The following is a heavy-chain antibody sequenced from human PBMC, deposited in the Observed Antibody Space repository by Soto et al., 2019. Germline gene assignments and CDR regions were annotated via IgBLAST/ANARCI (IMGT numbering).Heavy chain of an antibody. J-gene: IGHJ4*02. CDR2: ISYDGSNK. Sequence: QVQLVESGGGVVQPGRSLRLSCAASGFTFSSYAMHWVRQAPGKGLEWVAVISYDGSNKYYADSVKGRFTISRDNSKNTLYLQMNSLRAEDTAVYYCARVQEAGGPIDYWGQGALVTVSS. D-gene: IGHD3-10*01. CDR1: GFTFSSYA. V-gene: IGHV3-30-3*01. CDR3: ARVQEAGGPIDY.